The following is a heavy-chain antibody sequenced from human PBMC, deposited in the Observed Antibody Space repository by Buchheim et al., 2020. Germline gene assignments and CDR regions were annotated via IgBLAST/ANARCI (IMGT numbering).Heavy chain of an antibody. CDR3: ARSRYGSGSYSDY. J-gene: IGHJ4*02. CDR2: IWYDGSNK. CDR1: GFTVSSYC. V-gene: IGHV3-33*01. D-gene: IGHD3-10*01. Sequence: QVQLVESGGGVVQPGRSRRLSCAASGFTVSSYCMHWVREAPGKGLEWVAVIWYDGSNKYYADSVKGRFTISRDNSKNTLYLQMNSLRAEDTAVYYCARSRYGSGSYSDYWGQGTL.